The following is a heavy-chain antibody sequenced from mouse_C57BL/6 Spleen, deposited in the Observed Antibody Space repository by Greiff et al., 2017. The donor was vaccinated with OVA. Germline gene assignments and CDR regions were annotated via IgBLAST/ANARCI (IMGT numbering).Heavy chain of an antibody. Sequence: VQLQQSGAELARPGASVKLSCKASGYTFTSYGISWVKQRTGQGLEWIGEIYPRSGNTYYNEKFKGKATLTADKSSSTAYMELRSLTSEDSAVCFCPTGTDYAMDYWCEGASVTDSS. D-gene: IGHD4-1*01. V-gene: IGHV1-81*01. J-gene: IGHJ4*01. CDR3: PTGTDYAMDY. CDR1: GYTFTSYG. CDR2: IYPRSGNT.